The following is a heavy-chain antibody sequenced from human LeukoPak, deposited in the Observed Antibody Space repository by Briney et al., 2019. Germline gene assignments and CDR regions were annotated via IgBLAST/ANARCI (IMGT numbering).Heavy chain of an antibody. CDR2: IIPIFGTA. J-gene: IGHJ4*02. CDR3: ATGSYYDYVWGSYRPFDY. D-gene: IGHD3-16*02. CDR1: GGTFSSYA. V-gene: IGHV1-69*05. Sequence: ASVKVSCKASGGTFSSYAISWVRQAPGQGLEWMGGIIPIFGTANYAQKFQGRVTMTRDMSTSTAYMELSSLRSEDTAVYYCATGSYYDYVWGSYRPFDYWGQGTLVTVSS.